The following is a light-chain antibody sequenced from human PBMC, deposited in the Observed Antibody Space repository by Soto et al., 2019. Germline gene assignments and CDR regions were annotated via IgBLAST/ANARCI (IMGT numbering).Light chain of an antibody. Sequence: EVVLTQSPGTLSLSPGDTATLSCRASQSVSSSYLAWYQQKPGQAPRLLIYDASSRATGIPDRFSGSGSGTDFTLTISRLEPEDFAVYYCQQYGSSPSTFGQGTKVEIK. CDR3: QQYGSSPST. J-gene: IGKJ1*01. CDR2: DAS. CDR1: QSVSSSY. V-gene: IGKV3-20*01.